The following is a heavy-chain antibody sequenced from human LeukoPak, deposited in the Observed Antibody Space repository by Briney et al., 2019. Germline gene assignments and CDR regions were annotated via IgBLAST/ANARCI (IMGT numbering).Heavy chain of an antibody. Sequence: KPSETLSLTCAVYGGSFSGYYWSWIRQPPGKGLEWIGEINHSGSTNYNPSLKSRVTISVDTSKNQFSLKLSSVTAADTAVYYCARHRFGYCSSTSCSLSHYYYYGMDVWGQGTTVTVSS. D-gene: IGHD2-2*01. J-gene: IGHJ6*02. V-gene: IGHV4-34*01. CDR1: GGSFSGYY. CDR3: ARHRFGYCSSTSCSLSHYYYYGMDV. CDR2: INHSGST.